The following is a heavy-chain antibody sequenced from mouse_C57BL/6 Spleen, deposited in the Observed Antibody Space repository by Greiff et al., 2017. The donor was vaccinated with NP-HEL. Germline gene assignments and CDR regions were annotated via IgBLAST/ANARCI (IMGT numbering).Heavy chain of an antibody. CDR3: ARYYYGRAWFAY. Sequence: EVQRVESGGGLVKPGGSLTLSCAASGFTFSDYGMHWVRQAPEKGLEWVAYISSGSSTIYYADTVTGRFTISRDTAKHTLFMKMTSLRSEDTAMDYCARYYYGRAWFAYWGQGTLVTVSA. J-gene: IGHJ3*01. CDR1: GFTFSDYG. V-gene: IGHV5-17*01. D-gene: IGHD1-1*01. CDR2: ISSGSSTI.